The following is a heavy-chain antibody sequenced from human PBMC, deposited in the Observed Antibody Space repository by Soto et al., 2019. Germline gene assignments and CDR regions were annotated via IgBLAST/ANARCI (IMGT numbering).Heavy chain of an antibody. J-gene: IGHJ4*02. V-gene: IGHV3-48*03. CDR2: ISSSGTIL. CDR1: TITVSTYE. CDR3: ARGRVFYGDC. Sequence: EVQLVESGGGLVQPGGSLRLSCAASTITVSTYEMNWVRQAPGKGLEWVSSISSSGTILFYADSVKGRFTISRDNARNSLLRQMNSLRGEDTAVDYWARGRVFYGDCWGQGTLVTVS. D-gene: IGHD2-8*01.